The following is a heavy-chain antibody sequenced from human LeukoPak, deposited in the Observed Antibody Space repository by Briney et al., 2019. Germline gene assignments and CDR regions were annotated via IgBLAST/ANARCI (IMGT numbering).Heavy chain of an antibody. J-gene: IGHJ4*02. CDR2: IKQDGSEK. V-gene: IGHV3-7*01. CDR3: ARELQLGYCTGGVCLSFDY. D-gene: IGHD2-8*02. CDR1: GFTFSSYW. Sequence: GGCLRLSCAASGFTFSSYWMSWVRQAPGKGLEWVANIKQDGSEKYYVDSVKGRFTISGDNAKNSLYLQMNSLRAEDTAVYYCARELQLGYCTGGVCLSFDYWGQGTLVTVSS.